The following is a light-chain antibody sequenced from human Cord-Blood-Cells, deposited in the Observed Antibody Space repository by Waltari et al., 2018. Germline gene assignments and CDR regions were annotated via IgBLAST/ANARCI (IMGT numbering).Light chain of an antibody. J-gene: IGKJ5*01. Sequence: TQPASVSGSPGQSITISCTGTSSDVNTYLNWFQQRPGQSPRRLIYKVSNRDSGVPDRFSGSGSGTDFTLKISRVEAEDVGVYYCMQGTHWPPITFGQGTRLEIK. CDR3: MQGTHWPPIT. CDR1: TSSDVNTY. V-gene: IGKV2-30*01. CDR2: KVS.